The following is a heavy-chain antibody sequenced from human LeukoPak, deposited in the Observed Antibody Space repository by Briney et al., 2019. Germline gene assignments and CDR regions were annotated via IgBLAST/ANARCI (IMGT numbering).Heavy chain of an antibody. D-gene: IGHD1-20*01. CDR3: ARERNNWTRDDAFDI. CDR2: ISSSSSYI. J-gene: IGHJ3*02. Sequence: GGSLRLSCAASGFTFSSYSMNWVRQAPGKGLEWVSSISSSSSYIYYADSVKGRFTISRDNAKNSLYLQMNSLRAEDTAVYYCARERNNWTRDDAFDIWGQGTMVTVSS. V-gene: IGHV3-21*01. CDR1: GFTFSSYS.